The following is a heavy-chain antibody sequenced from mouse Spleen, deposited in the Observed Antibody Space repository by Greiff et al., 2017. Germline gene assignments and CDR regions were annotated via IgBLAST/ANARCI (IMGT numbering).Heavy chain of an antibody. Sequence: VQLQQSGAELARPGASVKLSCKASGYTFTSYGISWVKQRTGQGLEWIGEIYPRSGNTYYNEKFKGKATLTADKSSSTAYMELRSLTSEDSAVYFCARSYYYGSRDYAMDYWGQGTSVTVSS. CDR1: GYTFTSYG. D-gene: IGHD1-1*01. CDR2: IYPRSGNT. CDR3: ARSYYYGSRDYAMDY. J-gene: IGHJ4*01. V-gene: IGHV1-81*01.